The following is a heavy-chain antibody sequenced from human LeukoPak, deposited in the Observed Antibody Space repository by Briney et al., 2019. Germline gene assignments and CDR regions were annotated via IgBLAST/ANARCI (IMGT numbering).Heavy chain of an antibody. CDR2: MNPNSGDT. J-gene: IGHJ6*03. V-gene: IGHV1-8*01. CDR3: ARGGGGYSGYGGYYYYYMDV. Sequence: GASVKVSCKASGYTFISYDINWVRQATGQGLEWMGWMNPNSGDTGYAQKFQGRITMTRNTPISTAYMELSSLRSEDTAVYYRARGGGGYSGYGGYYYYYMDVWGKGTTVTVSS. CDR1: GYTFISYD. D-gene: IGHD5-12*01.